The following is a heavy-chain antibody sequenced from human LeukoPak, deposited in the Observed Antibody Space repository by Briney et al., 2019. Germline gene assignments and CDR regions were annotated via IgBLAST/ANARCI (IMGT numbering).Heavy chain of an antibody. J-gene: IGHJ5*02. CDR2: IYYSGST. D-gene: IGHD2-2*01. Sequence: SETLSLTCTVSGRSISSYYWSWIRQPPGKGLEWIGYIYYSGSTNYNPSLKSRVTISVDTSKNQFSLKLSSVTAADTAVYYCARVFMGYCSSTSCYGWFDPWGQGTLVTVSS. CDR1: GRSISSYY. V-gene: IGHV4-59*01. CDR3: ARVFMGYCSSTSCYGWFDP.